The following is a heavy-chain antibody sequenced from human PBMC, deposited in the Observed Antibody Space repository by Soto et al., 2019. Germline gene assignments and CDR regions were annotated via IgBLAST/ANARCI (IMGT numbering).Heavy chain of an antibody. CDR2: IWYDGSNK. D-gene: IGHD3-22*01. CDR1: GFTFSSYG. J-gene: IGHJ4*02. V-gene: IGHV3-33*01. Sequence: GGSLRLSCAASGFTFSSYGMHWVRQAPGKGLEWVAVIWYDGSNKYYADSVKGRFTISSDTSKNTLYLQMNSLRAEDTAVYYCASRGYDYDSSGRDYWGQGTLVTVSS. CDR3: ASRGYDYDSSGRDY.